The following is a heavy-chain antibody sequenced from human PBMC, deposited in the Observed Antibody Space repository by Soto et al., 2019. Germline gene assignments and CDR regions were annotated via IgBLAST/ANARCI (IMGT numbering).Heavy chain of an antibody. D-gene: IGHD1-1*01. J-gene: IGHJ6*02. V-gene: IGHV5-51*01. CDR1: GYSFTSYW. CDR2: IYPGDSDT. CDR3: ARMGTFLIYYYYGMDV. Sequence: PGESLKISCKGSGYSFTSYWIGWVRQMPGKGLEWMGIIYPGDSDTRYSPSFQGQVTISADKSISTAYLQWSSLKASDTAMYYCARMGTFLIYYYYGMDVWGQGTTVTVSS.